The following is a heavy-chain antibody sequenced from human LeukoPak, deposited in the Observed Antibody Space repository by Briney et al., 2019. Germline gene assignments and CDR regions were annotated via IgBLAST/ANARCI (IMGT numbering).Heavy chain of an antibody. CDR3: ARTGSTVTMLYPFDH. CDR2: IYYSGST. CDR1: GGSIRSCY. D-gene: IGHD4-17*01. J-gene: IGHJ4*02. Sequence: SETLSLTCTVSGGSIRSCYWSWIRQPPGKGLEWIGYIYYSGSTNYNPSLKSRVSVSVDTSKNQFSLKLSSVTAADTAVYYCARTGSTVTMLYPFDHWGQGTLVTVSS. V-gene: IGHV4-59*01.